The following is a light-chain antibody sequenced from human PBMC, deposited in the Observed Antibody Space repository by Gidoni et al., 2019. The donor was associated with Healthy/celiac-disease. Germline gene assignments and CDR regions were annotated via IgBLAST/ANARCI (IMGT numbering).Light chain of an antibody. J-gene: IGKJ3*01. CDR1: QIIISY. V-gene: IGKV1-39*01. Sequence: DIQMTQSPPSLSASVGDRVTITFRASQIIISYLNWYQQKPGKTTQLLSYAASSLQSGVPSRFSGSGSGTDFTLTSSSLQPEDFASYYCQQSDSTPFTFGPGTKVDIK. CDR2: AAS. CDR3: QQSDSTPFT.